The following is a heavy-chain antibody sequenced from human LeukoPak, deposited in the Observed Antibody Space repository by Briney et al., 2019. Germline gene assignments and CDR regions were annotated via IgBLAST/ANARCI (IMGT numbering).Heavy chain of an antibody. CDR2: IYSGGTT. D-gene: IGHD2-8*01. CDR1: GFTVSDDY. Sequence: GGSLRLSYAASGFTVSDDYMSWVRQAPGKGLEWVSVIYSGGTTDYADSVKGRFTISRDNSKNTLYLQMNSLRAEDTAVYYCARDGVWATFDYWGQRTLVTVSS. J-gene: IGHJ4*02. CDR3: ARDGVWATFDY. V-gene: IGHV3-66*01.